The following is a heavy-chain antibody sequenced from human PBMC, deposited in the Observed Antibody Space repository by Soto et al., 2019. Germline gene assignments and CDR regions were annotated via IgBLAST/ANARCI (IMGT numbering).Heavy chain of an antibody. Sequence: VKVSCKASGGSFSSLVISWLRQAPGQGPEWMGGINPMLGVANFAQKFQDRVTITADESTTTAYMELSSLRSEDTAVYYCARGPAQFDPWGQGTLVTVSS. J-gene: IGHJ5*02. D-gene: IGHD2-2*01. V-gene: IGHV1-69*10. CDR2: INPMLGVA. CDR3: ARGPAQFDP. CDR1: GGSFSSLV.